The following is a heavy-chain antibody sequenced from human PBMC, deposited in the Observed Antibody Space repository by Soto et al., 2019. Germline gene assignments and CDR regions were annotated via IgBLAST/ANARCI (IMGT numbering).Heavy chain of an antibody. V-gene: IGHV1-69*04. D-gene: IGHD2-15*01. CDR3: AKVEGAGFKS. CDR2: IFPLLAMV. J-gene: IGHJ4*02. Sequence: QVHLVQSGAEMKKPGSSVKVSCKVSGGDLRNSGISWVRQAPGQGLEWMGGIFPLLAMVDYSQKFQGRVTITADESTNTASMGLGSLRSEDTAVYYCAKVEGAGFKSWGQGTLVIVSS. CDR1: GGDLRNSG.